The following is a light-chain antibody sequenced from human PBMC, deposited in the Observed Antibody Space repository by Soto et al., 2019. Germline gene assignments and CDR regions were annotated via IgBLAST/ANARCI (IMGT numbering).Light chain of an antibody. CDR2: DAS. J-gene: IGKJ2*01. V-gene: IGKV1-33*01. CDR1: RDITNS. Sequence: DIQMTQSPSSLSTSVGDRVTITCQAIRDITNSLSWYQHKPGKAPKLLMYDASILQTGVPSRFSGSGSGTHFSLTISRLQPEDIATYYCQQYVNVPYTFGQGTKLEFK. CDR3: QQYVNVPYT.